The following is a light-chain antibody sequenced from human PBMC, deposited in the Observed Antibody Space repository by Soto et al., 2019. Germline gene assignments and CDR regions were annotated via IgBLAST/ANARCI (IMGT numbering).Light chain of an antibody. CDR2: DAS. Sequence: EIVLTQSPATLSLSPGERATLSCRASQSVSSYLAWYQQKPGQAPRLLIYDASNRATGIPARFSGSGSGTDFTLTISSLEPEDFAVYYCQQRSNWTFGQGTKVDI. J-gene: IGKJ1*01. CDR1: QSVSSY. V-gene: IGKV3-11*01. CDR3: QQRSNWT.